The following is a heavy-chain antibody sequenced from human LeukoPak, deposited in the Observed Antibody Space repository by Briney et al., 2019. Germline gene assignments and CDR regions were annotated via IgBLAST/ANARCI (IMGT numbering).Heavy chain of an antibody. Sequence: GGSLRLSCAASGFTFSDYYMSWIRQAPGKGLEWVSYISSSGSTIYSADSVKGRFTIYRDNAKNSLSLQMNSLTADDNAVYYCPRDRLFGVVLYTGLFDYWGQGTLVTVSS. CDR1: GFTFSDYY. D-gene: IGHD3-3*01. CDR3: PRDRLFGVVLYTGLFDY. J-gene: IGHJ4*02. CDR2: ISSSGSTI. V-gene: IGHV3-11*01.